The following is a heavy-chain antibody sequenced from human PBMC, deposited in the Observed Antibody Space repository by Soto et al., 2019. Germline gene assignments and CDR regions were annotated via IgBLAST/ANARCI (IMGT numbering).Heavy chain of an antibody. J-gene: IGHJ4*02. CDR1: GYTFTSYG. V-gene: IGHV1-18*01. Sequence: RASVKVSCKASGYTFTSYGISWVRQAPGQGLEWMGWISAYNGNTNYAQKLQGRVTMTTDTSTSTAYMELRSLRSDDTAVYYCARDLLPTEAGNFDYWGQGTLVTVSS. D-gene: IGHD1-1*01. CDR3: ARDLLPTEAGNFDY. CDR2: ISAYNGNT.